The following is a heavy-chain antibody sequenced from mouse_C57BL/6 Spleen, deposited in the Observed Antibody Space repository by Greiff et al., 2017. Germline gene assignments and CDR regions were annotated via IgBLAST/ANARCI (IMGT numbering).Heavy chain of an antibody. Sequence: QVQLQQPGAELVRPGSSVKLSCKASGYTFTSYWMDWVKQRPGQGLEWIGNIYPSDSETHYNQKFKDKATLTVDKSSSTAYMQLSSLTSEDSAVYYCAREGWDGGYWGQGTTLTVSS. CDR3: AREGWDGGY. CDR2: IYPSDSET. J-gene: IGHJ2*01. CDR1: GYTFTSYW. V-gene: IGHV1-61*01. D-gene: IGHD4-1*01.